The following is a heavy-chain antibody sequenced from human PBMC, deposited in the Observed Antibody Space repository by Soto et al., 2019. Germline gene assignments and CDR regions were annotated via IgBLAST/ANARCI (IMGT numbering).Heavy chain of an antibody. D-gene: IGHD3-3*01. CDR2: IHHRGTT. V-gene: IGHV4-30-2*01. CDR1: GGPINSGDYS. CDR3: ARTMYFDFWTSHYFDL. J-gene: IGHJ4*02. Sequence: NLSLTCAVSGGPINSGDYSWTWIRQPPGRGLEWIGNIHHRGTTYYTPSLKSRATISLDTSKNLFSLNLTSVTAADTAVYYCARTMYFDFWTSHYFDLWGRGTLVTVSS.